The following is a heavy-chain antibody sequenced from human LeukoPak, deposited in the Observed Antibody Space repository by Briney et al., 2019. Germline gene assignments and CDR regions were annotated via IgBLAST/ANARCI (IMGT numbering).Heavy chain of an antibody. Sequence: ASVKVSCKASGYPFTSHYINWVRQAPGQGLEWMGWISAYNGDTNYAQKLQGRVTMTTDTSTSTAYMELRSLRSDDTAVYYCARGEVRGVPTDYWGQGTLVTVSS. V-gene: IGHV1-18*01. D-gene: IGHD3-10*01. CDR1: GYPFTSHY. CDR3: ARGEVRGVPTDY. CDR2: ISAYNGDT. J-gene: IGHJ4*02.